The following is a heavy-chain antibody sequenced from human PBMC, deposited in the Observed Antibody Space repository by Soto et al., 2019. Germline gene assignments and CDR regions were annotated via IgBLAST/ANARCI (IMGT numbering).Heavy chain of an antibody. V-gene: IGHV3-9*01. Sequence: EVQLVESGGGLVQPGRSLRLSCAASGFTFDDYAMHWVRQAPGKGLEWVSGISWNGGSIGYADSVKGRFTISRDNPKNSLYLQMNSMRAEDTALYDCAKDMGSSSYYYYCYHDMDVWDKGTTVTVSS. CDR2: ISWNGGSI. J-gene: IGHJ6*03. CDR3: AKDMGSSSYYYYCYHDMDV. D-gene: IGHD6-13*01. CDR1: GFTFDDYA.